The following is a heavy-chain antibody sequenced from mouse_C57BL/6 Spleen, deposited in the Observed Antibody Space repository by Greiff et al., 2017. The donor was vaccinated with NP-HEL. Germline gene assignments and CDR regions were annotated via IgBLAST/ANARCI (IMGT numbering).Heavy chain of an antibody. CDR2: IHPNSGST. CDR1: GYTFTSYW. CDR3: ARSSSGYARDY. D-gene: IGHD3-2*02. J-gene: IGHJ4*01. V-gene: IGHV1-64*01. Sequence: VQLQQPGAELVKPGASVKLSCKASGYTFTSYWMHWVKQRPGQGLEWIGMIHPNSGSTNYNEKFKSKATLTVDKSSSTAYMQLSSLTSEDSAVYYCARSSSGYARDYWGQGTSVTVSS.